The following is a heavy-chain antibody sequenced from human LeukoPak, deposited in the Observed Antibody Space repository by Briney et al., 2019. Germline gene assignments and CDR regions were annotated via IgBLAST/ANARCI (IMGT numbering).Heavy chain of an antibody. Sequence: GGSLRLSCAASGFTFSSYGMHWVRQAPGKGLEWVAVIWYDGSNKYYADSVKGRFTISRDNSKNTLYLQMNSLRAEDTAVYYCARALTVEMATNPPGYWGQGTLVTVSS. J-gene: IGHJ4*02. CDR2: IWYDGSNK. D-gene: IGHD5-24*01. CDR1: GFTFSSYG. V-gene: IGHV3-33*01. CDR3: ARALTVEMATNPPGY.